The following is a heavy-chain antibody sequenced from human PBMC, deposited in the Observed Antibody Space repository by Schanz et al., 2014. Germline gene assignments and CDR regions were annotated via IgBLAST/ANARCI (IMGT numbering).Heavy chain of an antibody. CDR1: GFTFSTYA. CDR3: ARSAGRDFWSGYYTRFDY. J-gene: IGHJ4*02. Sequence: EVQLLDSGGGLVQPGGSLRLSCAASGFTFSTYAMSWVRQAPGKGLEWVSGISGSGGSTYYADSVKGRFTISRDNSKNTLYLQMNSLRAEDTAVYYCARSAGRDFWSGYYTRFDYWGQGTLVNVSS. D-gene: IGHD3-3*01. CDR2: ISGSGGST. V-gene: IGHV3-23*01.